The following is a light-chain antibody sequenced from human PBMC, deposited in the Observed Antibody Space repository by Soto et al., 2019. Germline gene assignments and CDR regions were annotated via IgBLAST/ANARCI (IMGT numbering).Light chain of an antibody. Sequence: DIQMTQSPSSLSASVGDRVTITCQASQDINKNLIWYQQKPGKAPKLLIYAASSLQSGVPSRFSGSGSGTDFTLTISRLEPEDFAVYYCQQYGSSPPITFGQGTRLEIK. CDR1: QDINKN. J-gene: IGKJ5*01. V-gene: IGKV1-39*01. CDR2: AAS. CDR3: QQYGSSPPIT.